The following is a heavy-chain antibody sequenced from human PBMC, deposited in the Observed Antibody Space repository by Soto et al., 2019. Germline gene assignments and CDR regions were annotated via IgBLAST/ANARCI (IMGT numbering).Heavy chain of an antibody. CDR1: GYTFTSQN. V-gene: IGHV1-46*01. CDR2: INPSIGTT. Sequence: ASVKVSCKASGYTFTSQNMHWVRQAPGQGLEWMGVINPSIGTTTYAQKFQGRVTMTRDTSTSTVYMEVSSLRSEDTAVYYCATTEGDFGSGYYPRLNNGFDPWGQGTLVTVSS. CDR3: ATTEGDFGSGYYPRLNNGFDP. D-gene: IGHD3-3*01. J-gene: IGHJ5*02.